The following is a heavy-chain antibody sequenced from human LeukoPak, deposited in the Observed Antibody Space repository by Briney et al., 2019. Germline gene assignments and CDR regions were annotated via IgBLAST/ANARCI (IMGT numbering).Heavy chain of an antibody. J-gene: IGHJ4*02. D-gene: IGHD1-26*01. Sequence: GGSLRLSCAASGFTFSNYGMSWVRQAPGKGLEWVSAISGSGDSTYYADSVKGRFTNSRDNSKNTLYLQMNSLRSEDTAVYYCAKDLGLQVGASPFDYWGQGTLVTVSS. V-gene: IGHV3-23*01. CDR2: ISGSGDST. CDR1: GFTFSNYG. CDR3: AKDLGLQVGASPFDY.